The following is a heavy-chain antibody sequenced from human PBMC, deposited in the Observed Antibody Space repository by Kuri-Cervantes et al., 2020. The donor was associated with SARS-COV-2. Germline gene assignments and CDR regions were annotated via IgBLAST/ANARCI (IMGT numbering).Heavy chain of an antibody. Sequence: ASVKVSCKASGYTFTSYGISWVRQAPGQGLEWMGWISAYNGNTNYAQKLQGRVTMTTDTSTSTAYMELRSLRSDDTAVYYCARCIYYDSSGYLRGLYYYYYGMDVWGQGTTVTVSS. CDR1: GYTFTSYG. CDR3: ARCIYYDSSGYLRGLYYYYYGMDV. CDR2: ISAYNGNT. J-gene: IGHJ6*02. V-gene: IGHV1-18*01. D-gene: IGHD3-22*01.